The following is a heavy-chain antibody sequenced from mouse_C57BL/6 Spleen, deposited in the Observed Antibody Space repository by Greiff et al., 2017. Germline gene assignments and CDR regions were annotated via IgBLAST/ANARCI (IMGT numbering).Heavy chain of an antibody. CDR3: AIRVYDYDGTPLFDV. CDR1: GYTFTSYW. Sequence: QVQLQQPGAELVKPGASVKVSCKASGYTFTSYWMHWVKQRPGQGLEWIGRIHPSDSDTNSNQKFKGKATLTVDKSSSTAYMQLSSLTSENSAVXDCAIRVYDYDGTPLFDVWGKGTTLTVSS. CDR2: IHPSDSDT. J-gene: IGHJ2*01. V-gene: IGHV1-74*01. D-gene: IGHD2-4*01.